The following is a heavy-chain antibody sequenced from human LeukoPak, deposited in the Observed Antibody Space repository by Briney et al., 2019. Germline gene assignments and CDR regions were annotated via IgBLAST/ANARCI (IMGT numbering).Heavy chain of an antibody. J-gene: IGHJ1*01. V-gene: IGHV4-38-2*02. CDR3: ARAVDSSGFSSFQH. Sequence: SETLSLTCTVSGHSIINSYYSGWIRPPPRKGLEWIGSIYHTGSTYHNPSLKSRVTISVDTSKNQFSLKVKSVTAADTAVYYCARAVDSSGFSSFQHWGQGTLVTVSS. D-gene: IGHD3-22*01. CDR2: IYHTGST. CDR1: GHSIINSYY.